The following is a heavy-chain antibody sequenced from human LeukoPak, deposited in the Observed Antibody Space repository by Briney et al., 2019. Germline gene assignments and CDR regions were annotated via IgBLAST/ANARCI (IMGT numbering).Heavy chain of an antibody. Sequence: ASVKVSCKASGYTFTSYGISWVRQAPGQGLEWMGWISAYNGNTNYAQKLQGRVTMTTDTSTSTAYMELRSLRSDDTAVYYCALAPSILGATPPYYFDYWGQGTLVTVSS. CDR2: ISAYNGNT. D-gene: IGHD1-26*01. CDR3: ALAPSILGATPPYYFDY. CDR1: GYTFTSYG. V-gene: IGHV1-18*01. J-gene: IGHJ4*02.